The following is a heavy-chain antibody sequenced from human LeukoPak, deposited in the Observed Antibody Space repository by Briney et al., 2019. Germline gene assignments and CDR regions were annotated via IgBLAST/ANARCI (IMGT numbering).Heavy chain of an antibody. V-gene: IGHV1-3*01. Sequence: ASVKVSCKASGYIFSSYGISWVRQAPGQRLEWMGWINAGNGNTKYSQKFQGRVTITRDTSASTAYMELSSLRSEDTAVYYCASLPETTVVTPYWGQGTLVTVSS. CDR1: GYIFSSYG. J-gene: IGHJ4*02. CDR2: INAGNGNT. CDR3: ASLPETTVVTPY. D-gene: IGHD4-23*01.